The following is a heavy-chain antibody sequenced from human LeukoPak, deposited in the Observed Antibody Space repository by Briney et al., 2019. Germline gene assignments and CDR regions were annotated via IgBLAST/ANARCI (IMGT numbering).Heavy chain of an antibody. Sequence: ASVKVSCKASGGTFSSYAINWVRQATGQGLEWMGWMNPNSGNTGYAQKFQGRVTMTRNTSISTAYMELSSLRSEDTAVYYCARTSYYYDSSGYPYYFDYWGQGTLVTVSS. CDR1: GGTFSSYA. CDR3: ARTSYYYDSSGYPYYFDY. CDR2: MNPNSGNT. V-gene: IGHV1-8*02. D-gene: IGHD3-22*01. J-gene: IGHJ4*02.